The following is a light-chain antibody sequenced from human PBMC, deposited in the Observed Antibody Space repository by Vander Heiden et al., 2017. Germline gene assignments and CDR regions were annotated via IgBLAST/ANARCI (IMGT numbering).Light chain of an antibody. CDR3: QQRDNWPPT. Sequence: EVVLTQSPATLSLSPGERATLPCRASQSISSFLGWYQQKPGQAPRLLIHDASHRATGIPARFTGAGSGTDFTLTINNVESEDFAVYYCQQRDNWPPTFGQGTRVE. J-gene: IGKJ1*01. CDR1: QSISSF. V-gene: IGKV3-11*01. CDR2: DAS.